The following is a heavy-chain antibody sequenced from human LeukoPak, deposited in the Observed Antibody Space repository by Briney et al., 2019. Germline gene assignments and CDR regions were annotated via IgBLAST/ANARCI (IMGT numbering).Heavy chain of an antibody. J-gene: IGHJ5*02. CDR2: IHYSGST. V-gene: IGHV4-59*08. D-gene: IGHD3-22*01. CDR1: GGSISDSY. Sequence: SSETLSLTCTVSGGSISDSYWSWIRQPPGKGLEWIGYIHYSGSTNYNPSLKSRVTISVDTSKNQFSLKLSSVTAADTAVYYCARHLYYYDSSGYYYWFDPWGQGTLVTVSS. CDR3: ARHLYYYDSSGYYYWFDP.